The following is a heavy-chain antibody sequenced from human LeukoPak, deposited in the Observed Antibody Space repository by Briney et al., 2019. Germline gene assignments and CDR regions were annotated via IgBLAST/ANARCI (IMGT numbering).Heavy chain of an antibody. Sequence: ASVRVSCKVSGYTFTGYYLHWVRQAHGQGLEWMGIINPSGGSTSYAQKFQGRVTMTRDTSTSTVYMELSSLRSEDTAVYYCARATPGWNSQLNAFDIWGQGTMVTVSS. CDR3: ARATPGWNSQLNAFDI. CDR1: GYTFTGYY. D-gene: IGHD1-7*01. CDR2: INPSGGST. J-gene: IGHJ3*02. V-gene: IGHV1-46*01.